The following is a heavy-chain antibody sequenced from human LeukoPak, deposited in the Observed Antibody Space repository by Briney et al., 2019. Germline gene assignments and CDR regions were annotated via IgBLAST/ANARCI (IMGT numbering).Heavy chain of an antibody. CDR3: AKRGVVIRVILVGFHKEAYYFDS. Sequence: GGSLRLSCAVSGVTLSNYGMAWVRQAPGKGLEWVAGISGSGGRPNYADSVKGRFTISRDNAKNTLYLQMNSLRAEDTAVYFCAKRGVVIRVILVGFHKEAYYFDSWVQGALVSVSS. J-gene: IGHJ4*02. CDR2: ISGSGGRP. V-gene: IGHV3-23*01. CDR1: GVTLSNYG. D-gene: IGHD3-22*01.